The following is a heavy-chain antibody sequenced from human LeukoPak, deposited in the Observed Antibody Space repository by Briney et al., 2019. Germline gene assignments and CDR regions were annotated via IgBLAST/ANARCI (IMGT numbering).Heavy chain of an antibody. CDR3: AIALHSSGWYFDY. D-gene: IGHD6-19*01. J-gene: IGHJ4*02. Sequence: ASVKVSCKASGYTFTGYYIHWVRQAPGQGLEWMGWINPNTDGTNFAQKFQGRVTMTRDTSISTAHMELSRLRYDDTAVYYCAIALHSSGWYFDYWGQGTLVTVSS. CDR2: INPNTDGT. V-gene: IGHV1-2*02. CDR1: GYTFTGYY.